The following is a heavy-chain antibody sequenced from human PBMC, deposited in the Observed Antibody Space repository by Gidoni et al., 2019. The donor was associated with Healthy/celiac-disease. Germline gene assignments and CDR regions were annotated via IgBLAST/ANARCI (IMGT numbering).Heavy chain of an antibody. V-gene: IGHV1-46*01. D-gene: IGHD5-12*01. Sequence: QVQLVQSGAELKKPGASVTVSRQASGYTFTSYYMHWVRQAPGQGLEWMGIINPSGGSTSYAQKFQGRVTMTRDTSTSTVYMELSSLRSEDTAVYYCARVLYRNSGYERIDYWGQGTLVTVSS. CDR1: GYTFTSYY. CDR2: INPSGGST. CDR3: ARVLYRNSGYERIDY. J-gene: IGHJ4*02.